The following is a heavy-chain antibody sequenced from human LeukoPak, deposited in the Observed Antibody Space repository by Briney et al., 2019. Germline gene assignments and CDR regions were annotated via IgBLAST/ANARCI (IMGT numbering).Heavy chain of an antibody. D-gene: IGHD2-21*02. CDR1: GFTFSSYA. V-gene: IGHV3-23*01. Sequence: PGGSLRLSCAASGFTFSSYAMSWVRQAPGKGLEWVSSISSSGANTYYADSVKGRFTIDRDNSKNTLYLQMSSLRAEDTAVYYCAKRDRPCSGDCSAPYYFDYWGQGTLVTVSS. CDR3: AKRDRPCSGDCSAPYYFDY. CDR2: ISSSGANT. J-gene: IGHJ4*02.